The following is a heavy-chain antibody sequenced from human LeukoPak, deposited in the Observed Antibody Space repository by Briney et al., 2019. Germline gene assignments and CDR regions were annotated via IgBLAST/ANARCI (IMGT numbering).Heavy chain of an antibody. D-gene: IGHD6-13*01. CDR2: ISSSSSTI. Sequence: GGSLRLSCAASGFTFSSYSMNWVRQAPGKGLEWVSYISSSSSTIYYADSVKGRFTISRDNVKNSLYLQMNSLRAEDTAVYYCARDPSSWYYYYMDVWGKGTTVTVSS. J-gene: IGHJ6*03. V-gene: IGHV3-48*01. CDR1: GFTFSSYS. CDR3: ARDPSSWYYYYMDV.